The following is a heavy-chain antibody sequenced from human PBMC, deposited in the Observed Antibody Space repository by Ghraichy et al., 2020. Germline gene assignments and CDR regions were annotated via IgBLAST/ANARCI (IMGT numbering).Heavy chain of an antibody. Sequence: LSLTCAASGFTFSNFWMNWVRQAPGKGLEWVANIRPDGSKTNFVDSVKGRFTISRDNPKNSLYLQMNSLRAEDTAVYYCVRGQTAIVRPDVNDDFDYWGQGTLVTVSS. CDR2: IRPDGSKT. J-gene: IGHJ4*02. V-gene: IGHV3-7*03. CDR3: VRGQTAIVRPDVNDDFDY. D-gene: IGHD1-26*01. CDR1: GFTFSNFW.